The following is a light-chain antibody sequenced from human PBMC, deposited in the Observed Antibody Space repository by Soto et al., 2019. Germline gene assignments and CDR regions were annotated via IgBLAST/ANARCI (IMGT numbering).Light chain of an antibody. CDR2: AAS. CDR3: RQYKSYPIT. Sequence: DIQVTQSPSSLSASVGDRVTITCRASQDIRNYVDWFQQKPGKAPKSLIYAASNLQSGVPSRFSSSESGTDFTLTISRLQPEDLATYYCRQYKSYPITFGQGTRLEIK. J-gene: IGKJ5*01. CDR1: QDIRNY. V-gene: IGKV1-16*01.